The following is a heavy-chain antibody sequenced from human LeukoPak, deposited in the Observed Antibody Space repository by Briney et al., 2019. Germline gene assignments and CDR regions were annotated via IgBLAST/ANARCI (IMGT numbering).Heavy chain of an antibody. CDR1: GFTFNNCA. V-gene: IGHV3-23*01. Sequence: GGSLRLSSAASGFTFNNCALSCVLQAPGKGLEWVSGINELGHTFYADSVKGRFTISRDNSKNTVFLQMNSLSGDDTAEYFCARDYGSQHRGAWCVFDFWGRGTLVTVSS. J-gene: IGHJ2*01. CDR2: INELGHT. D-gene: IGHD6-13*01. CDR3: ARDYGSQHRGAWCVFDF.